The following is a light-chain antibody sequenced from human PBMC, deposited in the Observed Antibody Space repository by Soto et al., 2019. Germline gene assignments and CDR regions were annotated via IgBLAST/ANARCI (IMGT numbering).Light chain of an antibody. J-gene: IGKJ1*01. Sequence: IVLTQSPWTLSLSPGERSTLSCRASQSLNNTCLNWYQHKPGQAPRLLLYCGFSRATGMPDRFSGIGSGTDFTLTISRLELEDSAVYFCQQYAYSPRTFGQGTKVDIK. CDR2: CGF. CDR3: QQYAYSPRT. CDR1: QSLNNTC. V-gene: IGKV3-20*01.